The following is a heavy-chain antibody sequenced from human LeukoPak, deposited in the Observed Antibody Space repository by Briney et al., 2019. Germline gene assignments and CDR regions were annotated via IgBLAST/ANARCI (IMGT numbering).Heavy chain of an antibody. V-gene: IGHV3-23*01. CDR3: AKSDFWSGYYPPPDY. Sequence: GGSLRLSCAASGFTFSSYAMSWVRQAPGKGLEWVSAISGSGGSTYYADSVKGRFTISRDNSKNTLYLQMNSPRAEDTAVYYCAKSDFWSGYYPPPDYWGQGTLVTVSS. CDR1: GFTFSSYA. CDR2: ISGSGGST. D-gene: IGHD3-3*01. J-gene: IGHJ4*02.